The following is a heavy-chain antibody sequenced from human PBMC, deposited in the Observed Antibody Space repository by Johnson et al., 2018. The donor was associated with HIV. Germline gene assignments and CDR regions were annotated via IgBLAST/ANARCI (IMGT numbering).Heavy chain of an antibody. D-gene: IGHD1-26*01. V-gene: IGHV3-30*03. CDR3: ARGRSQGAFDI. CDR2: ISYDGSNK. J-gene: IGHJ3*02. Sequence: VQLVESGGGVVQPGRPLRLSCAASGFIFSGFGLHWVRQAPGKGLEWVVSISYDGSNKYYADSVKGRFTISRDNSKNTLYLQMNSLRAEDTAVYYCARGRSQGAFDIWGQGTMVTVSS. CDR1: GFIFSGFG.